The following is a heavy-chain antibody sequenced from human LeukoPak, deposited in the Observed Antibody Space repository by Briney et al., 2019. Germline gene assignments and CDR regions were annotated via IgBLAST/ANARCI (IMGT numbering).Heavy chain of an antibody. CDR2: IYYFGST. Sequence: SETLSLTCTVSGGPISSYYWSWIRQPPGKGLEWIGYIYYFGSTNYNPSLKSRVTISVDTSKNQFSLKLSSVTAADTAVYYCARARNFDWPSCDYWGQGTLVTVSS. J-gene: IGHJ4*02. V-gene: IGHV4-59*01. D-gene: IGHD3-9*01. CDR1: GGPISSYY. CDR3: ARARNFDWPSCDY.